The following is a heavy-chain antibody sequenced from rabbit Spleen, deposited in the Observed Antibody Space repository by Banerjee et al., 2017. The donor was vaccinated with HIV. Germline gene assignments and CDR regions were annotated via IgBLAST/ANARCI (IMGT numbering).Heavy chain of an antibody. CDR1: GFSFGGDSY. CDR3: ARDSACVSGCNFNL. J-gene: IGHJ4*01. D-gene: IGHD1-1*01. V-gene: IGHV1S40*01. CDR2: INSFTSRP. Sequence: QSLEESGVDMVKAGASLTLTGTGSGFSFGGDSYMCWVGQAPGRGLECIACINSFTSRPVYASGTNGSFTTSRTASTTLTLQMTRLTAADTATYFCARDSACVSGCNFNLWGPGTLVTVS.